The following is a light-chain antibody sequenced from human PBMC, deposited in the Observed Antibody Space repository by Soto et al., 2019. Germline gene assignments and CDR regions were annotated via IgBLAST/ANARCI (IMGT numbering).Light chain of an antibody. V-gene: IGLV2-23*01. Sequence: QSALTQPASVSGSPGQSITISCTGTSSDVGSYNLVSWYQQHPGKAPKLMIHEGSKRPSGVSNRFSGSKSGNTASLTISGLQVEDEADYYCCSYAGSGTYVFGTGTKLTVL. J-gene: IGLJ1*01. CDR3: CSYAGSGTYV. CDR1: SSDVGSYNL. CDR2: EGS.